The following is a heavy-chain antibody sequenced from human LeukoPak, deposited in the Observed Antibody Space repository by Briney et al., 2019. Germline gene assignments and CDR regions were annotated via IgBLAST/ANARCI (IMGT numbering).Heavy chain of an antibody. V-gene: IGHV1-8*01. CDR3: AREARYYGSVIDY. J-gene: IGHJ4*02. CDR2: MNPNSGNT. Sequence: ASVKVSCKASGYTFTSYDINWVRQATGQGLEWMGWMNPNSGNTGYAQKFQGRVTMTRNTSISTAYMELRSLRSDDTAVYYCAREARYYGSVIDYWGQGTLVTVSS. CDR1: GYTFTSYD. D-gene: IGHD3-10*01.